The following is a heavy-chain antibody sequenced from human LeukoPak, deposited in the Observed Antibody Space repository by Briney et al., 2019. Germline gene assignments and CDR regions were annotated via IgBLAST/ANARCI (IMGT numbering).Heavy chain of an antibody. CDR3: AREEQEQWLVQDY. Sequence: SETLSLTCAVYGGSFSGYYWSWVRQPPGKGLEWIGEINHSGSTNYNPSLKSRVTISVDTSKNQFSLKLSSVSAADTAVYYCAREEQEQWLVQDYWGQGTLVTVSS. CDR1: GGSFSGYY. D-gene: IGHD6-19*01. V-gene: IGHV4-34*01. J-gene: IGHJ4*02. CDR2: INHSGST.